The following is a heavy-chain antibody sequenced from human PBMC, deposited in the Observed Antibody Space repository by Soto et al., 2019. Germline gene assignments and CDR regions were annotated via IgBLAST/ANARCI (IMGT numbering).Heavy chain of an antibody. D-gene: IGHD2-2*01. V-gene: IGHV3-73*02. J-gene: IGHJ4*02. CDR2: IRSKPNNYVT. CDR3: TRLDDVRIEPAFDY. Sequence: EVQLVESGGGLVQPGGSLKLSCAASGFSFSGSGIHWVRQASGKGLEWIGRIRSKPNNYVTAYVASVKGRFTISRDDSKNTAYLQMNSLKTEDTAVYYCTRLDDVRIEPAFDYWGQGTLVTVSS. CDR1: GFSFSGSG.